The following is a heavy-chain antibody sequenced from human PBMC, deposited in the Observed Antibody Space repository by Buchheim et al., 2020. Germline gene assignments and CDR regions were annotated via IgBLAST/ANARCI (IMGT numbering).Heavy chain of an antibody. CDR1: GYTFTTYY. CDR3: AGEESSGYYAFYFED. D-gene: IGHD3-22*01. Sequence: QVQLVQSGAEVKKPGASVRVSCKASGYTFTTYYLHWVRQAPGQGLEWMGRINPNTGGTNYAEKFQGRFTVTRDTSINTLYMELSSLRPDDTAVYYCAGEESSGYYAFYFEDWGQRTL. CDR2: INPNTGGT. V-gene: IGHV1-2*06. J-gene: IGHJ4*02.